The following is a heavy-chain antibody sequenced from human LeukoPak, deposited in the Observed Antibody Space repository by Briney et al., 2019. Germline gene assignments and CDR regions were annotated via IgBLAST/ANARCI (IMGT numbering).Heavy chain of an antibody. J-gene: IGHJ4*02. CDR3: ARGGSMIVVTNDY. CDR2: INHSGST. V-gene: IGHV4-34*01. D-gene: IGHD3-22*01. Sequence: PSETLSLTCTVSGGSISSYYWSWIRQPPGKGLEWIGEINHSGSTNYNPSLKSRVTISVDTSKNQFSLKLSSVAAADTAVYYCARGGSMIVVTNDYWGQGTLVTVSS. CDR1: GGSISSYY.